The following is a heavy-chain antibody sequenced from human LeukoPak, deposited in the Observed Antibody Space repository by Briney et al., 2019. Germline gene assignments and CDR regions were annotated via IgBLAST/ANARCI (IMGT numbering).Heavy chain of an antibody. CDR2: ISSSSSYI. CDR3: ASRRYCSSTSCYKFDY. Sequence: GGSLRLSCAASGFTFSSYSMNWVRQAPGKGLEWVSSISSSSSYIYYADSVKGRFTISRDNAKNSLYLQMNSLRAEETAVYYCASRRYCSSTSCYKFDYWGQGTLVTVSS. J-gene: IGHJ4*02. CDR1: GFTFSSYS. D-gene: IGHD2-2*02. V-gene: IGHV3-21*01.